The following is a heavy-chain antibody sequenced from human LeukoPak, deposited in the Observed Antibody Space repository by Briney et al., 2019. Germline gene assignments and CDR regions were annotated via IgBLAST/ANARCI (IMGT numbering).Heavy chain of an antibody. D-gene: IGHD1-26*01. CDR2: ISAYNGNT. CDR3: ARDLFIGSSLWELLRFDY. Sequence: GASVKVSCKASGYTFTSYGISWVRQAPGQGLEWMGWISAYNGNTNYAQKLQGRVTMTTDTSTSTAYMELRSLRSDDTAVYYCARDLFIGSSLWELLRFDYWGQGTLVTVSS. V-gene: IGHV1-18*01. CDR1: GYTFTSYG. J-gene: IGHJ4*02.